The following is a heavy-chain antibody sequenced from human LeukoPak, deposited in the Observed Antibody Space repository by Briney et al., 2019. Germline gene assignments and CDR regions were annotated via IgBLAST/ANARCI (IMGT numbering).Heavy chain of an antibody. CDR1: SYTFTNYA. V-gene: IGHV1-18*01. CDR2: ISAYNGNT. J-gene: IGHJ4*02. CDR3: ARDRSGGDY. Sequence: ASVKVSCKASSYTFTNYAFTWVRQAPGQGLEWMGWISAYNGNTNYAQKLQGRVTMTTDTSTSTAYMELRSLRSDDTAVYYCARDRSGGDYWGQGTLVTVSS. D-gene: IGHD4-23*01.